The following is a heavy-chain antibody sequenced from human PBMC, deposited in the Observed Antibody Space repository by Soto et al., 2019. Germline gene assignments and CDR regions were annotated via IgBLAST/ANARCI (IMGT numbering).Heavy chain of an antibody. V-gene: IGHV3-23*01. CDR2: ISGSGGST. D-gene: IGHD3-10*01. CDR1: GFTFSSYA. Sequence: GGSLRLSCAASGFTFSSYAMSWVRQAPGKGLEWVSAISGSGGSTYYADSVKGRFTISRDNSKNTLYLQMNSLRAEDTAVYYCAQAEDGSGNEAGYWGQGTLVTVSS. CDR3: AQAEDGSGNEAGY. J-gene: IGHJ4*02.